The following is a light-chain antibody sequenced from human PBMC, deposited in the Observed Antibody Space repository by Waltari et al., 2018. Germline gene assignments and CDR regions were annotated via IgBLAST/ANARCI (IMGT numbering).Light chain of an antibody. V-gene: IGKV2-28*01. CDR3: MQALELPRT. CDR2: LGS. Sequence: EIVMTQSPLSLTVTPGEPASTSCRSSQSVQHSNGNRYLDWYLQRPGQPPQLLIYLGSNRASGVPDRLSGSGSGTEYTLRISRVEAEDVGIYYCMQALELPRTFGQGTKVEIK. CDR1: QSVQHSNGNRY. J-gene: IGKJ1*01.